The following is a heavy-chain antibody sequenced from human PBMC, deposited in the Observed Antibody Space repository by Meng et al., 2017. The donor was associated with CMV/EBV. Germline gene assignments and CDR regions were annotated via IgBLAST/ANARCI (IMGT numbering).Heavy chain of an antibody. V-gene: IGHV3-21*01. CDR2: ISSSSSYI. CDR3: ARPLGYCSSTSCYGRVNWFDP. CDR1: SYS. Sequence: SYSMNWVRQAPGKGLEWVSSISSSSSYIYYADSVKGRFTISRDNAKNSLYLQMNSLRAEDTAVYYCARPLGYCSSTSCYGRVNWFDPWGQGTLVTVSS. J-gene: IGHJ5*02. D-gene: IGHD2-2*01.